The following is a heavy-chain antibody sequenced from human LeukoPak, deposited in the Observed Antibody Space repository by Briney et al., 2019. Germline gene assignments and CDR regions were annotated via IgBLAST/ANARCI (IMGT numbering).Heavy chain of an antibody. D-gene: IGHD6-19*01. CDR3: AREFYSSGWHYFDY. Sequence: SETLSLTCTVSGGSFSSYYWSWIRQPAGEGLEWIGHIFPSGTTNYNPSLRSRVTMSVDTSKNQFSLKLSSVTAADTAVYYCAREFYSSGWHYFDYWGQGTLVTVSS. CDR1: GGSFSSYY. J-gene: IGHJ4*02. V-gene: IGHV4-4*07. CDR2: IFPSGTT.